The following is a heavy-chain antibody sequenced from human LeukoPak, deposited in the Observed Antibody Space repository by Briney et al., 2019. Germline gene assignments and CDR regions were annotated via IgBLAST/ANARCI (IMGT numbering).Heavy chain of an antibody. Sequence: SETLSLTCAVYGGSFRGYYWSWIRQPPGKGLEWIGEINHSGSTNYNPSLKSRVTISVDTSKNQFSLKLSSVTAADTAVYYCARVPPNYDFWSGTRYYYYMDVWGKGTTVTVSS. J-gene: IGHJ6*03. CDR3: ARVPPNYDFWSGTRYYYYMDV. V-gene: IGHV4-34*01. CDR1: GGSFRGYY. D-gene: IGHD3-3*01. CDR2: INHSGST.